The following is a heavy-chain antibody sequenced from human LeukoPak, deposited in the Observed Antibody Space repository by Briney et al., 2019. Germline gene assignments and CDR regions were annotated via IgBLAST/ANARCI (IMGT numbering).Heavy chain of an antibody. Sequence: GGSLRLSCAASGFTFSSYWMSWVRQAPGEGLEWVANILPDGSEKYYLDSVKGRFTISRDNPTNSLYLQINSLRAEDTALYYCGRLARNAWYAVDYWGQGTLVTVSS. CDR1: GFTFSSYW. J-gene: IGHJ4*02. V-gene: IGHV3-7*01. CDR2: ILPDGSEK. D-gene: IGHD6-19*01. CDR3: GRLARNAWYAVDY.